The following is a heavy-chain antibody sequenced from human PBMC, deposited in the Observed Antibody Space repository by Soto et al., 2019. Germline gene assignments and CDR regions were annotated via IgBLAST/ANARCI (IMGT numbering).Heavy chain of an antibody. V-gene: IGHV4-39*01. J-gene: IGHJ4*02. D-gene: IGHD7-27*01. CDR3: ARFKLGPYHVVY. CDR2: IYYSGST. CDR1: GGSISSGSHS. Sequence: NPSETLSLTCTVSGGSISSGSHSWGWFRQAPAKALECSGRIYYSGSTHYNPSLKSQITISVDTTKNQFSLKLSSLTAADTPVYYGARFKLGPYHVVYWGQGTLVSVSS.